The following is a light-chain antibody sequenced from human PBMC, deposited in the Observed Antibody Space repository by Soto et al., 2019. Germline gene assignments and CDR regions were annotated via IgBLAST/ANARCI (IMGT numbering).Light chain of an antibody. J-gene: IGKJ2*01. CDR1: QSIGSW. CDR3: QQYNSYSYT. CDR2: DAS. V-gene: IGKV1-5*01. Sequence: DIQMTQSPSTLSASVGDRVTITCRASQSIGSWLAWYQQQPGKAPKLLIYDASTLESGVPSRFSGSGSVTEFTLTISSLQFDDSATYYCQQYNSYSYTFGQGTKLEIK.